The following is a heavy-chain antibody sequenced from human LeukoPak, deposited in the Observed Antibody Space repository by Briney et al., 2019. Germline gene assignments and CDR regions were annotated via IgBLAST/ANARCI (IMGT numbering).Heavy chain of an antibody. CDR3: AKAYYDSTGYYGY. D-gene: IGHD3-22*01. V-gene: IGHV3-23*01. Sequence: GGSLRLSCAASGFTFSSYAMSWVRQAPGKGLEWVSTISGSGGSTYYADSVKGRFTISRDNSKSTLYLQMNSLRAEDTAVYYCAKAYYDSTGYYGYWGQGTLVTVSS. CDR2: ISGSGGST. J-gene: IGHJ4*02. CDR1: GFTFSSYA.